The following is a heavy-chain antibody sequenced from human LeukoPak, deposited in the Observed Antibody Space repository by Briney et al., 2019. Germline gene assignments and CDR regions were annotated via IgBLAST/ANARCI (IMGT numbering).Heavy chain of an antibody. V-gene: IGHV1-2*02. CDR3: ARGLVLPDFWSGPIDY. CDR2: INPNSGGT. D-gene: IGHD3-3*01. Sequence: GASVKVSCKASGYTFTGYYMHWVRQAPGQGLEWMGWINPNSGGTNYAQKFQGRVTMTRDTSISTAYMGLSRLRSDDTAVYYCARGLVLPDFWSGPIDYWGQGTLVTVSS. CDR1: GYTFTGYY. J-gene: IGHJ4*02.